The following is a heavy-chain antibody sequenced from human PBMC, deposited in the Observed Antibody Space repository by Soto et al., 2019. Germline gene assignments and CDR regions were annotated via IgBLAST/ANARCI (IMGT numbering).Heavy chain of an antibody. Sequence: SVKVSCKASGGTFSSYAISWVRQAPGQGLEWMGGIIPNFGTANYAQKFQGRVTITADESTSTAYMELSSLRSEDTAVYYCASFGMDTAMVTYYYYGMDVWGQGTTVTVSS. CDR3: ASFGMDTAMVTYYYYGMDV. D-gene: IGHD5-18*01. V-gene: IGHV1-69*13. CDR2: IIPNFGTA. CDR1: GGTFSSYA. J-gene: IGHJ6*02.